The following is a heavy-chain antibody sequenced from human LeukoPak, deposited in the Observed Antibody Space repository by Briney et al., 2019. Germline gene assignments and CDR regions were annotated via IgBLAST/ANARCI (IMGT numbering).Heavy chain of an antibody. CDR1: GFTFSSYA. Sequence: PGGSLRLSCAASGFTFSSYAMSWVRQAPGKGLGWVSAISGSGGSTYYADSVKGRFTISRDNSKNTLYLQMNSLRAEDTAVYYCANGITMVRGGFDYWGQGTLVTVSS. CDR3: ANGITMVRGGFDY. D-gene: IGHD3-10*01. V-gene: IGHV3-23*01. CDR2: ISGSGGST. J-gene: IGHJ4*02.